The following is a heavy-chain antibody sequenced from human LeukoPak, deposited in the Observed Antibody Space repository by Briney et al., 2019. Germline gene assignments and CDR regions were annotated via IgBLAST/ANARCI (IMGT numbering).Heavy chain of an antibody. CDR1: GFPFSSYE. J-gene: IGHJ5*02. CDR2: ISSSGFTT. D-gene: IGHD3-22*01. Sequence: GGSLRLSCAASGFPFSSYEMNWVRKAPGKGLEWVSYISSSGFTTYYADSVKGRFTISRDNAKNSLYLQMNSLRAEDTAVYYCARGMHYYDSSGYLNWFDPWGQGTLVTVSS. V-gene: IGHV3-48*03. CDR3: ARGMHYYDSSGYLNWFDP.